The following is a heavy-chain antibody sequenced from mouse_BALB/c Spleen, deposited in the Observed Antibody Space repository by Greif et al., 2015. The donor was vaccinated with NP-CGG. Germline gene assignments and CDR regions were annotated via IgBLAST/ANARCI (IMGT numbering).Heavy chain of an antibody. V-gene: IGHV5-6*01. Sequence: EVKLVESGGDLVKPGGSLKLSCAASGFTFSSYGMSWVRQTPDKRLEWVATISSGGSYTYYPDSVKGRFTISRDNAKNTLYLQMSSLKSEDTAMYYCARHGWLLRGMDYWGQGTSVTVSS. D-gene: IGHD2-3*01. J-gene: IGHJ4*01. CDR2: ISSGGSYT. CDR1: GFTFSSYG. CDR3: ARHGWLLRGMDY.